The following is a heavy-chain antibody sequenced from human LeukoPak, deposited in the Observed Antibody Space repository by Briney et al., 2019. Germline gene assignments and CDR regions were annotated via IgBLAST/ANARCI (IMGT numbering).Heavy chain of an antibody. D-gene: IGHD3-22*01. V-gene: IGHV1-69*04. Sequence: SVKVSCKASGGTFSSYAISWVRQAPGQGLEWMGRIIPILGIANYAQKFQGRVTITADKSTSTAYMELSSLRSEDTAVYYCARDRNYYDSSGRTVFFDYWGQGALVTVSS. J-gene: IGHJ4*02. CDR3: ARDRNYYDSSGRTVFFDY. CDR1: GGTFSSYA. CDR2: IIPILGIA.